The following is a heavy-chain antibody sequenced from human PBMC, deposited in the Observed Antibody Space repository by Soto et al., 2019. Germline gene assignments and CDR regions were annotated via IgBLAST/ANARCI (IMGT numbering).Heavy chain of an antibody. V-gene: IGHV3-74*01. D-gene: IGHD1-26*01. J-gene: IGHJ3*01. CDR1: GFTFSYYW. CDR2: IHSDGSST. CDR3: ARGDRGAFDL. Sequence: EVQLVESGGGLVQPGESLRLSCAASGFTFSYYWMHWVRQAPGKGLVWVSRIHSDGSSTTYADSVKGRFTISRDNARNTLYLQMNSLRAEEMAVYYCARGDRGAFDLWGQGTVVTVSS.